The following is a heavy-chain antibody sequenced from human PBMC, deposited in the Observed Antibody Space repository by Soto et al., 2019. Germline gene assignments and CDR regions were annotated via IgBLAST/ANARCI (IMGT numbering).Heavy chain of an antibody. CDR1: GFTFSNAW. CDR2: INSDGSIT. CDR3: ARPGYSFGQFDF. Sequence: GGSLRLSCAASGFTFSNAWMSWVRQAPGKGLEWVGRINSDGSITSYADSVKGRFTISRDNAKNTLYLQRSSLRAEDTALYFCARPGYSFGQFDFWGQGTLVTVSS. J-gene: IGHJ4*02. V-gene: IGHV3-74*01. D-gene: IGHD5-18*01.